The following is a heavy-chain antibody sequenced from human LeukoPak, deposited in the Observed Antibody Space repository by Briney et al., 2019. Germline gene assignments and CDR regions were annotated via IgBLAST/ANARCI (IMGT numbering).Heavy chain of an antibody. CDR2: ISSSSSYI. J-gene: IGHJ4*02. V-gene: IGHV3-21*01. CDR3: ARGGRYCSGGSCREAFDY. CDR1: GFTFSSYS. D-gene: IGHD2-15*01. Sequence: GGSLRLSCTASGFTFSSYSMNWVRQAPGKGLEWVSSISSSSSYIYYADSVKGRFTISRDNAKNSLYLQMNSLRAEDTAVYYCARGGRYCSGGSCREAFDYWGQGTLVTVSS.